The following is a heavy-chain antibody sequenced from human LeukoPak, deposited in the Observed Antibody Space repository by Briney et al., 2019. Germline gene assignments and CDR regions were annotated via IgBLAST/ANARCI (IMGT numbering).Heavy chain of an antibody. D-gene: IGHD3-16*02. V-gene: IGHV1-46*01. CDR1: GYTFTSYY. CDR2: INPSGGST. CDR3: ASGSMITFGGVIAST. Sequence: ASVKVSCKASGYTFTSYYMHWVRQAPGQGLEWMVIINPSGGSTSYAQKFQGRVTMTRDMSTSTVYMELISLRSEDTAVYYCASGSMITFGGVIASTWGQGTLVTVSS. J-gene: IGHJ5*02.